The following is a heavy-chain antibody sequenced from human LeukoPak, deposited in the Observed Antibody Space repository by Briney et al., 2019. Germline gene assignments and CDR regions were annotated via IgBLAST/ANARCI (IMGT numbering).Heavy chain of an antibody. V-gene: IGHV1-8*01. CDR2: MNPNSGNT. J-gene: IGHJ4*02. CDR1: GYTFTSYD. CDR3: ARGRTMYSNSVLYY. D-gene: IGHD6-6*01. Sequence: ASVKVSCKASGYTFTSYDINWVRQATGQGLEWMGWMNPNSGNTGYAQKFQGRVTMTRNTSISTAYMELSSLRSEDTAVYYCARGRTMYSNSVLYYWGQGTLVTVSS.